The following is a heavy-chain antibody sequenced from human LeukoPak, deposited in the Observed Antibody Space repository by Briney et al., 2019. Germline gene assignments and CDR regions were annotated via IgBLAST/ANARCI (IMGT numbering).Heavy chain of an antibody. Sequence: GGPLRLSCAASGFTLSIYEMNWVRQAPGKGLEWVSYISTGGTTIHYADSVKGRFTISRDNAKNSLYLQMNSLRAEDTAVYYCARSGGNFDYWGQGTLVTVSS. D-gene: IGHD3-16*01. CDR3: ARSGGNFDY. CDR1: GFTLSIYE. CDR2: ISTGGTTI. J-gene: IGHJ4*02. V-gene: IGHV3-48*03.